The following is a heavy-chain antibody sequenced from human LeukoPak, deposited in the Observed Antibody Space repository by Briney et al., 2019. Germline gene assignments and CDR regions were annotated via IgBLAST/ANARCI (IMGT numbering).Heavy chain of an antibody. CDR1: GFTFSSYS. CDR3: ARDIYYYDSSGYYFPGGSDY. D-gene: IGHD3-22*01. J-gene: IGHJ4*02. V-gene: IGHV3-48*04. CDR2: ISSGGSTI. Sequence: GGSLRLSCVGSGFTFSSYSMNWVRQAPGKGLEWVSYISSGGSTIYYADSVKGRFTISRDNAKNSLYLQMNSLRAEDTAVYYCARDIYYYDSSGYYFPGGSDYWGQGTLVTVSS.